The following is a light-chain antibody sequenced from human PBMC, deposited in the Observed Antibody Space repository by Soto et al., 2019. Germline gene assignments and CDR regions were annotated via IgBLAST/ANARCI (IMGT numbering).Light chain of an antibody. J-gene: IGLJ2*01. CDR2: GNT. CDR3: GAWDDSLNGFL. Sequence: QSVLTQPPSTSVTPGQRVTISCSGSNSNIGSNAVSWYQRLPGTAPKLLIYGNTQRLSGVPDRFSGSKSGASASLAISGLQSEDEADYYCGAWDDSLNGFLFGGGTQLTVL. CDR1: NSNIGSNA. V-gene: IGLV1-44*01.